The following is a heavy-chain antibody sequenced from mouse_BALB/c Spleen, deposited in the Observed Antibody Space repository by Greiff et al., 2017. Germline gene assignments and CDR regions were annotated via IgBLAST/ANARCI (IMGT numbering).Heavy chain of an antibody. D-gene: IGHD1-1*01. CDR2: ISSGGSYT. CDR3: ARLDYYGSIYFDY. V-gene: IGHV5-6*02. Sequence: EVKLEESGGDLVKPGGSLKLSCAASGFTFSSYGMSWVRQTPDKRLEWVATISSGGSYTYYPDSVKGRFTISRDNAKNTLYLQMSSLKSEDTAMYYCARLDYYGSIYFDYWGQGTTLTVSS. J-gene: IGHJ2*01. CDR1: GFTFSSYG.